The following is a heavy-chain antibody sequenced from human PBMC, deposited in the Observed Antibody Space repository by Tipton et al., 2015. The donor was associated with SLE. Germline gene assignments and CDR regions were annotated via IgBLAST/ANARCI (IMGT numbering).Heavy chain of an antibody. CDR1: GGSISSSSYY. D-gene: IGHD5-18*01. J-gene: IGHJ3*02. V-gene: IGHV4-39*07. CDR3: ARLNTAKDAFDI. CDR2: INYSGST. Sequence: TLSLTCTVSGGSISSSSYYWGWIRQPPGKGLEWIGSINYSGSTFYNPSLKSRVTISVDTSKNQFSLKLSSVTAADTAVYYCARLNTAKDAFDIWGQGTMVTVSS.